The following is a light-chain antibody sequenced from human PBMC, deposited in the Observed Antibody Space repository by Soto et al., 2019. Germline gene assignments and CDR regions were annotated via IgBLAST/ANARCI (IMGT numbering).Light chain of an antibody. CDR2: DAS. J-gene: IGKJ4*01. Sequence: DIQMTQSPSTLSASVGDRVTITCRASQSISSWLAWYQQKPGKAPKLLIYDASSLESGVPSRFSCSRSGTEFTLTIRSLQPDDFATYYCQQYNSYALTFGGGTKVEIK. V-gene: IGKV1-5*01. CDR3: QQYNSYALT. CDR1: QSISSW.